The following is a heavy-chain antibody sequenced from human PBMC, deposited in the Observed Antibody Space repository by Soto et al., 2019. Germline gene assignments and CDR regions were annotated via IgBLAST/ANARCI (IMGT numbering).Heavy chain of an antibody. Sequence: QVQLVQSGAEVKKPGASANVSCKASGYTFINYGISWVRQAPGQGLECMGWISASNGNTNYAQKLQGRVTMTTDTPTSAAYMETRRLRADDTAVYYCARDVRGTYDVWRVDWFDPWGQGTLVTVSS. D-gene: IGHD3-3*01. CDR3: ARDVRGTYDVWRVDWFDP. CDR1: GYTFINYG. J-gene: IGHJ5*02. CDR2: ISASNGNT. V-gene: IGHV1-18*01.